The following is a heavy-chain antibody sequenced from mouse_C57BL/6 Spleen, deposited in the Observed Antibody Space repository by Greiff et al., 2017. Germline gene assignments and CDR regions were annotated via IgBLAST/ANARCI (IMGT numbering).Heavy chain of an antibody. J-gene: IGHJ2*01. CDR3: TRKGYY. V-gene: IGHV1-15*01. Sequence: QVQLQQSVAELVRPGASVTLSCKASGYTFTDYEMHWVKQTPVHGLEWIGAIDPETGGTAYNQKFKGKAILTADKSSSTAYMELRSLTSEDSAVYYCTRKGYYWGQGTTLTVSS. CDR2: IDPETGGT. CDR1: GYTFTDYE.